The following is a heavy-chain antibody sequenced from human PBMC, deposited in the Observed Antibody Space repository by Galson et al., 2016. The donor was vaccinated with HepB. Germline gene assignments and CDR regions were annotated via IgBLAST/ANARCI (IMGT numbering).Heavy chain of an antibody. Sequence: SVKVSCKVSGYTLSEFSMHWVRQAPGKGLEWMGSFDPEDGETIYAQKLQGRVTMTEDTSTYTAYMELSSLRSEDTAVYYCATGEWGSSWEYWGQGTLVTVSS. V-gene: IGHV1-24*01. CDR2: FDPEDGET. CDR3: ATGEWGSSWEY. D-gene: IGHD6-13*01. CDR1: GYTLSEFS. J-gene: IGHJ4*02.